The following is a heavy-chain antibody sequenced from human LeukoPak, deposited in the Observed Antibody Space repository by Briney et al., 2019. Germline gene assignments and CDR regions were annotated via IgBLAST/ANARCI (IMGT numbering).Heavy chain of an antibody. V-gene: IGHV3-21*01. CDR2: ISSSSSYI. Sequence: GGSLRLSCAASGFTFSSYSMNWVRQAPGKGLEWVSSISSSSSYIYYADSVKGRFTISRDNAKNSLYLQMNSLRAEDTAAYYCARDKPDIVVVVAATLHYYYGMDVWGQGTTVTVSS. J-gene: IGHJ6*02. CDR3: ARDKPDIVVVVAATLHYYYGMDV. D-gene: IGHD2-15*01. CDR1: GFTFSSYS.